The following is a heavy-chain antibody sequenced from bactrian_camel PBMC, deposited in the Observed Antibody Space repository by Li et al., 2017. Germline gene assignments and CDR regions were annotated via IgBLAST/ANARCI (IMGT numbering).Heavy chain of an antibody. D-gene: IGHD5*01. J-gene: IGHJ4*01. V-gene: IGHV3S40*01. CDR1: GFTYLAHS. CDR3: AAHLGKCLRVGARYRRNY. Sequence: VQLVESGGGLAKPGGSLTPSCATSGFTYLAHSMSWVRQAPGKGLEWVSSITSVGDNTDYSDSVKGRFTISKDNAKNTVYMQLNILQADDMGVYYCAAHLGKCLRVGARYRRNYWGQGTQVTVS. CDR2: ITSVGDNT.